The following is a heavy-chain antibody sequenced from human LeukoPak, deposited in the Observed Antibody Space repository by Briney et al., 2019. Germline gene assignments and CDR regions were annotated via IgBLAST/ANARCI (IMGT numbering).Heavy chain of an antibody. V-gene: IGHV4-59*02. CDR1: GGSVSSYY. J-gene: IGHJ6*03. CDR3: ARTTEGGYSYGYFYYYYMDV. D-gene: IGHD5-18*01. CDR2: IYYSGST. Sequence: SETLSLTCSVSGGSVSSYYWSWTRQPPGKGLEWIGYIYYSGSTNYKSSLKSRVTISVDTSKNQFSLKLSSVTAADTAVYYCARTTEGGYSYGYFYYYYMDVWGKGTTVTISS.